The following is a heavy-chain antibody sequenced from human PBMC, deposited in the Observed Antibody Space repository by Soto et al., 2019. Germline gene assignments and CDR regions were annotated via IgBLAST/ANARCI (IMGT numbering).Heavy chain of an antibody. J-gene: IGHJ6*02. D-gene: IGHD2-21*02. CDR2: ISYDGSNK. V-gene: IGHV3-30*18. CDR3: AKDPEGGAYCGGDCYSGRYYYYGMDV. CDR1: GFTFSSYG. Sequence: GGSLRLSCAASGFTFSSYGMHWVRQAPGKGLEWVAVISYDGSNKYYADSVKGRFTISRDNSKNTLYLQMNSLRAEDTAVYYCAKDPEGGAYCGGDCYSGRYYYYGMDVWGQGTTVTVSS.